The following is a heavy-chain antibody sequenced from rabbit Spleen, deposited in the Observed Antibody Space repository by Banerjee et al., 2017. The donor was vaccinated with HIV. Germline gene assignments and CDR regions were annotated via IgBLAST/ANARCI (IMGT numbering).Heavy chain of an antibody. CDR3: ARGWFGSSGELDL. Sequence: QSLEESGGGLVQPEGSLALTCKASGFSFSSSDYICWVRQAPGKGLEWVACAYAGSSGSSYSATWAKGRFTISKTSSTTVTLQMTSLTAADTATYFCARGWFGSSGELDLWGSGTLVTVS. CDR2: AYAGSSGSS. D-gene: IGHD1-1*01. J-gene: IGHJ4*01. CDR1: GFSFSSSDY. V-gene: IGHV1S40*01.